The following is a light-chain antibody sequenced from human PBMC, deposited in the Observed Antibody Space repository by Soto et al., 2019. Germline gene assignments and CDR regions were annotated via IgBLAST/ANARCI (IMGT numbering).Light chain of an antibody. V-gene: IGLV1-44*01. J-gene: IGLJ2*01. CDR3: AAWDDSLNGFVV. CDR2: SNN. Sequence: QSVLTQPPSASGTPGQRVTLSCSGSSSNIGSNTVNWYQQLPGTAPKLLIYSNNQRPSGFPDRFSGSKSGTSASLAISGLQSEDEADYYCAAWDDSLNGFVVFGGGTQLTVL. CDR1: SSNIGSNT.